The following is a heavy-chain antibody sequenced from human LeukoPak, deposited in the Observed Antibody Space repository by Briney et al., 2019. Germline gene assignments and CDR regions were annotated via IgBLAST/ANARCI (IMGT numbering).Heavy chain of an antibody. V-gene: IGHV1-69*13. D-gene: IGHD5-12*01. CDR1: GGTFSSYA. CDR3: ARGYSGYDIYYYYYMDV. J-gene: IGHJ6*03. CDR2: IIPIFGTA. Sequence: GASVKVSCKASGGTFSSYAISWVRQAPGQGLEWMGGIIPIFGTANYAQKFQGRVTTTADESTSTAYMELSSLRSEDTAVYYCARGYSGYDIYYYYYMDVWGKGTTVTISS.